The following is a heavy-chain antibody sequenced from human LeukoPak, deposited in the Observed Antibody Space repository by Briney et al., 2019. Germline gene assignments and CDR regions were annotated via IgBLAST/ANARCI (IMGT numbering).Heavy chain of an antibody. J-gene: IGHJ4*02. Sequence: GGSLRLSCAASGFTFSSYNMNWVRQAPGKGLEWVSSISTSSSYIYYADSVKGRFTISRDNAKNSLYLQMNSLRAEDTAVYYCARDSHSGSYYWGQGTLVTVSS. V-gene: IGHV3-21*01. CDR3: ARDSHSGSYY. CDR2: ISTSSSYI. CDR1: GFTFSSYN. D-gene: IGHD1-26*01.